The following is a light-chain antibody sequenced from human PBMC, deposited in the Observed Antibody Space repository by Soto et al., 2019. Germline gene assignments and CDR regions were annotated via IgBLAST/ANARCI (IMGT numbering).Light chain of an antibody. CDR1: QSVKSSY. V-gene: IGKV3-15*01. Sequence: EIVLTQSPGTLSLSPGERATLPCRASQSVKSSYLAWYQQKPGQAPRLLIYGASTRATGIPARFSGSGSGTEFTLTISSLQSEDFAVYYCQQYNNWPPITFGQGTRLEI. J-gene: IGKJ5*01. CDR3: QQYNNWPPIT. CDR2: GAS.